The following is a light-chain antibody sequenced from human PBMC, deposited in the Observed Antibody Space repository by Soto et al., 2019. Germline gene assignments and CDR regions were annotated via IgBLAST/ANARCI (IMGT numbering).Light chain of an antibody. CDR2: AAS. CDR1: QSVSSYY. V-gene: IGKV3-20*01. J-gene: IGKJ1*01. Sequence: EVVLSQSPGTLSLSPGERATLSCRASQSVSSYYLAWYQQKPGQAPRLLIYAASSRATGIPDRFSGGGSGTDFTLTISRLEPEDFAVYYCQQCGSSPWTFGQGSKA. CDR3: QQCGSSPWT.